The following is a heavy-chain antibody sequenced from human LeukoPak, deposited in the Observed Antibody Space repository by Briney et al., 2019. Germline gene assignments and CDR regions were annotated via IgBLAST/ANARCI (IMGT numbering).Heavy chain of an antibody. CDR3: ARDSPMVRGANWFDP. V-gene: IGHV1-69*04. J-gene: IGHJ5*02. CDR2: IIPILGIA. CDR1: GGTFSSYA. D-gene: IGHD3-10*01. Sequence: SVKVSCKASGGTFSSYAISWVRQAPGQGLEWMGRIIPILGIANYAQKFQGRVTITADKSTSTAYMELSSLRSEDTAVYYRARDSPMVRGANWFDPWGQGTLVTVSS.